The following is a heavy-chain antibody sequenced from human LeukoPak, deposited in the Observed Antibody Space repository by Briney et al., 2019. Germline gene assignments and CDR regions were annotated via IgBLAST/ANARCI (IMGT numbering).Heavy chain of an antibody. J-gene: IGHJ4*02. CDR1: GYTFTSYY. D-gene: IGHD3-22*01. CDR3: ARAGGYDSSGYYFDY. CDR2: INPSGGST. Sequence: ASVKVSCKASGYTFTSYYMHWVRQAPGQGLECMGIINPSGGSTSYAQKFQGRVTMTRDTSTSTVYMELSSLRSEDTAVYYCARAGGYDSSGYYFDYWGQGTLVTVSS. V-gene: IGHV1-46*01.